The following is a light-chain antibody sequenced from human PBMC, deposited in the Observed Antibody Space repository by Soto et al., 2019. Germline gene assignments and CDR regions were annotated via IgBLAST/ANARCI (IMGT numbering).Light chain of an antibody. J-gene: IGLJ1*01. CDR1: SSNIGAGYD. CDR2: GNS. V-gene: IGLV1-40*01. CDR3: QSYDSSRSGFYV. Sequence: QSVLTQPPSVSGAPGQRVTISCTGSSSNIGAGYDVHWYQQLPGTAPKLLIYGNSNRPSGVPVRFSGSKSGTSASLAITGLQAEDEADYYCQSYDSSRSGFYVFGTGTKLTVL.